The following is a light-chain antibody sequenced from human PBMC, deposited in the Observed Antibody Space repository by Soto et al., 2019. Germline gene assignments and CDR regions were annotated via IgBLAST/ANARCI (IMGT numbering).Light chain of an antibody. CDR2: KAS. CDR1: QTISSW. V-gene: IGKV1-5*03. J-gene: IGKJ1*01. Sequence: DIQMTQSPSTLSGSVGDRVTITCRASQTISSWLAWYQQKPGKAPKLLIYKASTLKTGVTSRFSGSGSGSEFTLTICSLQPDDFSTYYHQHYNSYSEAFGQGTKMELK. CDR3: QHYNSYSEA.